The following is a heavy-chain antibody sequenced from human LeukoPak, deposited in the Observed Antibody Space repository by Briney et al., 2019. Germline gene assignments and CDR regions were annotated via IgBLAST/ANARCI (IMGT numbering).Heavy chain of an antibody. CDR3: ARVGPYGSGSYPAHYYYYMDV. V-gene: IGHV4-59*10. CDR2: IYTSGST. D-gene: IGHD3-10*01. J-gene: IGHJ6*03. CDR1: GGSFSGYY. Sequence: SETLSLTCAVYGGSFSGYYWSWIRQPAGKGLEWIGRIYTSGSTNYNPSLKSRVTISVDTSKNQFSLKLSSVTAADTAVYYCARVGPYGSGSYPAHYYYYMDVWGKGTTVTISS.